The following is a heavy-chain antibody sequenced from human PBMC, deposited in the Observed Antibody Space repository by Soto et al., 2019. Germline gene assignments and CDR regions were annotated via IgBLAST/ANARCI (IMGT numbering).Heavy chain of an antibody. CDR3: ARDMGFGLSDY. CDR1: GYTFTSYA. J-gene: IGHJ4*02. CDR2: INAGNGNT. Sequence: ASVKVSCKASGYTFTSYAMHWVRQAPGQRLEWMGWINAGNGNTKYSQKFLGRVTITRDTSASIAYMELSSLRSEDTAVYYCARDMGFGLSDYWGQGILVTVSS. V-gene: IGHV1-3*01. D-gene: IGHD3-10*01.